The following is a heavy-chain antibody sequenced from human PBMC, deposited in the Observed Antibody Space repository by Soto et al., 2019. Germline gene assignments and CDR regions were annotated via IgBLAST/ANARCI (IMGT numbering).Heavy chain of an antibody. CDR3: ARGGYYDSSGYSTLGY. CDR2: IYYSGST. Sequence: QVQLQESGPGLVKPSQTLSLTCTVSGGSISSGDYYWSWIRQPPGKGLEWIGYIYYSGSTYHNPSLKSRVTISVDTSKNQFSLKLSSVTAADTAVYYCARGGYYDSSGYSTLGYWGQGTLVTVSS. J-gene: IGHJ4*02. V-gene: IGHV4-30-4*01. CDR1: GGSISSGDYY. D-gene: IGHD3-22*01.